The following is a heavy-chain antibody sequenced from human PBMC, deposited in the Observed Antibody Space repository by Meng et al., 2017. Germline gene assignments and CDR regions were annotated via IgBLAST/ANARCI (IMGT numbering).Heavy chain of an antibody. J-gene: IGHJ4*02. D-gene: IGHD3-16*01. Sequence: EVNQGESGGGLSQPGWCLSSSCDSSELIVTTNYKGWVCKAPGKGLEGDSVIYSDCSRYYADSVKGRFTISRDNSKSTLYLQMNSLRAEDTAVYYCARDLGYWGQGTLVTVSS. CDR3: ARDLGY. CDR1: ELIVTTNY. V-gene: IGHV3-53*01. CDR2: IYSDCSR.